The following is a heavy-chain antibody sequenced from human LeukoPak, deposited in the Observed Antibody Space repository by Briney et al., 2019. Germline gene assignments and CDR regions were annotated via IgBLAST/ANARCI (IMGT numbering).Heavy chain of an antibody. CDR2: IYTSGST. CDR1: GGSISSGSYY. D-gene: IGHD2-8*01. V-gene: IGHV4-61*02. CDR3: ARDGLYGWGAFDI. Sequence: SQTLCLTCTVSGGSISSGSYYWSWIRQPAGMGLEWIGRIYTSGSTNYNPSLKRRVTISVDTSKNQFSLKLSSVTAADTAVYYCARDGLYGWGAFDIWGQGTMVTVSS. J-gene: IGHJ3*02.